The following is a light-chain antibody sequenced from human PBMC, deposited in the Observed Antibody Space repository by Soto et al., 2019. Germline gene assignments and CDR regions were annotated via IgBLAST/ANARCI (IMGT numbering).Light chain of an antibody. CDR3: QQHNTYPVT. Sequence: DVQTTKYPSTLSASVGDRVIITCRASQSVSSWLAWYQHKPGKAPKLLIYKASRLDSGVPSRFSGSGSGTEFTLTINSLQPDDFATYYCQQHNTYPVTFGQGTRLEVK. CDR1: QSVSSW. V-gene: IGKV1-5*03. CDR2: KAS. J-gene: IGKJ5*01.